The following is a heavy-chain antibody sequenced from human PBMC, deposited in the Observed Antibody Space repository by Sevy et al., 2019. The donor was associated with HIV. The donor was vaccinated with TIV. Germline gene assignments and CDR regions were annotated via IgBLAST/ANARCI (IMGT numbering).Heavy chain of an antibody. D-gene: IGHD6-13*01. V-gene: IGHV3-49*04. CDR1: GFTFGDYC. CDR3: TRWKAAQSIFDY. CDR2: LKSDVYGGTV. J-gene: IGHJ4*02. Sequence: GGSLRLSCTASGFTFGDYCMSWVRQAPGKGLEWVAFLKSDVYGGTVDHAASVRGRFVISRDDSKTIAYLQMNDLKTEDTGVYYCTRWKAAQSIFDYWGQGALVTVSS.